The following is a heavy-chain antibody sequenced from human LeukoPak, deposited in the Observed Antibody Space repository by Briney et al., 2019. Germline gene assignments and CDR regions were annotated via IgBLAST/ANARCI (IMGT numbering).Heavy chain of an antibody. V-gene: IGHV4-59*08. CDR1: GISISSYY. D-gene: IGHD1-20*01. CDR2: IYYSGST. J-gene: IGHJ6*03. Sequence: SETLSLTCTASGISISSYYLSWVRQAPGKGLEWMGYIYYSGSTNYNPSLNSRVTISVDTSKNQFSLKLSSVTAADTAVYYCARVTGIGYYYYYMDVWGKGTTVTVSS. CDR3: ARVTGIGYYYYYMDV.